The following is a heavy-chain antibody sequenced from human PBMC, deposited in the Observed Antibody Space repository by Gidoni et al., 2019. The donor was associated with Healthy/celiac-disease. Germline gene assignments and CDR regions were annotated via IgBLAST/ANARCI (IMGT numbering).Heavy chain of an antibody. V-gene: IGHV3-30*18. Sequence: QVQLVESGGGVVQPGRSLRLSCAAPGFTFSTYGMHWVRQAPGKGLEWVAVISYDGSNKYYADSVKGRFTISRDNSKNTLYLQMNSLRAEDTAVYYCAKGWLRVDYWGQGTLVTASS. CDR3: AKGWLRVDY. CDR1: GFTFSTYG. D-gene: IGHD6-19*01. CDR2: ISYDGSNK. J-gene: IGHJ4*02.